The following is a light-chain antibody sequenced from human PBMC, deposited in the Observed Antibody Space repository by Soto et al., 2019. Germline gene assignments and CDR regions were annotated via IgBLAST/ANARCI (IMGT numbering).Light chain of an antibody. CDR3: LQDYNYPLT. J-gene: IGKJ4*01. CDR2: AAS. CDR1: QGIRND. V-gene: IGKV1-6*01. Sequence: AIPMTQSPSSLSASVGDRVTITCRASQGIRNDLGWYQQKPGKAPKLLIYAASSLQSGVPSRFSGSGSGTDFTLTISSLQPEDFASYYCLQDYNYPLTFGGGTKVEIK.